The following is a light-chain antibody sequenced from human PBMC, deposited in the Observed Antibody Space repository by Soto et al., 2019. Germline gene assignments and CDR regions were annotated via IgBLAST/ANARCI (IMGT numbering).Light chain of an antibody. CDR1: SSDVGGYNY. CDR3: SSYAGSTVV. Sequence: QSALTQPPSASGSPGQSVTISCTGTSSDVGGYNYVSWYQQHPGKAPKLMIYEVSKRPSGVPDRFSGSKSDNTASLTVSGLQAEDEADYYCSSYAGSTVVFGGGTKVTVL. CDR2: EVS. V-gene: IGLV2-8*01. J-gene: IGLJ2*01.